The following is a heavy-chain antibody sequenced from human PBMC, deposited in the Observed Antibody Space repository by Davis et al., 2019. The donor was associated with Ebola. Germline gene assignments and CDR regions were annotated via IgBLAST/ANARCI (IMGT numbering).Heavy chain of an antibody. CDR2: ISGSGRT. CDR3: SRFGEGAY. D-gene: IGHD2-21*01. V-gene: IGHV4-59*11. J-gene: IGHJ4*02. Sequence: PSETLSLTCTVSDASINGHYWNWFRQPPGKGLEWIGFISGSGRTSYNPSLKSRVTISADTSKNQFSLNLSSVTAADTAVYFCSRFGEGAYWGQGTLVTVSS. CDR1: DASINGHY.